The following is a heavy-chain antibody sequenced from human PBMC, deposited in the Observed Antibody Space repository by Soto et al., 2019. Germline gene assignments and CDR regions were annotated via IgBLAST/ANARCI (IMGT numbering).Heavy chain of an antibody. Sequence: DVQLVESGGGFVKPGGSLRLSCAASGLTFNDVCMCWVRQAPGKGLEWVGRIKTKAEGETTDYAAPVKGRFTISRDDSKNIVHLEMNNLKTEDTAVYYCTVRGGWLGPWGQGIVVTVSS. J-gene: IGHJ5*02. V-gene: IGHV3-15*01. D-gene: IGHD3-22*01. CDR3: TVRGGWLGP. CDR2: IKTKAEGETT. CDR1: GLTFNDVC.